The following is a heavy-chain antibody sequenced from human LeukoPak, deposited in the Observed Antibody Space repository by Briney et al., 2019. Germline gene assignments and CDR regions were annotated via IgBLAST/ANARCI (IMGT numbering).Heavy chain of an antibody. CDR2: ISYDGSNK. CDR3: AIINYDPSVTLTGALDI. V-gene: IGHV3-30-3*01. D-gene: IGHD3-22*01. Sequence: PGRSLRLSCAASGFTFSTYAVHWVRQAPGKGLEWVTVISYDGSNKYYADSVKGRFTISRDNSKNTLYLQMNSLRAEDTAVYYCAIINYDPSVTLTGALDIWGQGTMVTVSS. J-gene: IGHJ3*02. CDR1: GFTFSTYA.